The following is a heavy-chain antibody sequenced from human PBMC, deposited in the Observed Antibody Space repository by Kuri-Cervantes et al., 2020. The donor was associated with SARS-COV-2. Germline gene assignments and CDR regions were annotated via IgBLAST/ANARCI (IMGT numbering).Heavy chain of an antibody. CDR1: GGSISTYY. CDR2: VYYSGST. J-gene: IGHJ4*02. D-gene: IGHD3-16*02. Sequence: GSLRLSCTVSGGSISTYYWTWIRQPPGKGLEWIGYVYYSGSTNYNPSLKSRVTISVDTSKNQFSLKLSSVTAADTAVYYCARAAFGGVIDLGGQGTLVTVSS. V-gene: IGHV4-59*12. CDR3: ARAAFGGVIDL.